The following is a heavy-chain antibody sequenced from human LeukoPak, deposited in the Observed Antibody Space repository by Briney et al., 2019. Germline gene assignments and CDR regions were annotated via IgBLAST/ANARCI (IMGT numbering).Heavy chain of an antibody. V-gene: IGHV4-39*07. CDR3: ARDKTFEVVNYFDY. CDR2: IYYSGST. Sequence: PSETLSLTCTVAGGSISSGSYYWGWIRQPPGKGLEWIGSIYYSGSTYYNPSLESRITVSLDTSKNQFSLKLRFVTAADTAVYYCARDKTFEVVNYFDYWGQGTLVTVSS. D-gene: IGHD3-3*01. CDR1: GGSISSGSYY. J-gene: IGHJ4*02.